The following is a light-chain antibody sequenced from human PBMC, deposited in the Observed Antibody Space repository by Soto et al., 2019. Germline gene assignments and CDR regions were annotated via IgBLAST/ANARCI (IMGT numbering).Light chain of an antibody. CDR3: QHYNRYWT. CDR1: QSISIW. J-gene: IGKJ1*01. Sequence: DIQMTQSPSTLSASVGDRVTITCRASQSISIWLAWYQHKAGKAPKLLIYKASSLESGVPSRFSGSGSGTEFTPTISSLQPDDFATYYCQHYNRYWTFGQGTKVEIK. CDR2: KAS. V-gene: IGKV1-5*03.